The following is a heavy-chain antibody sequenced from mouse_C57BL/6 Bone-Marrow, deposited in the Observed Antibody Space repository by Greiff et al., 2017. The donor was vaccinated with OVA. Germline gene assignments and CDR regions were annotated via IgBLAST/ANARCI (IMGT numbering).Heavy chain of an antibody. V-gene: IGHV1-4*01. J-gene: IGHJ1*03. CDR1: GYTFTSYT. Sequence: QVQLKQSGAELARPGASVKMSCKASGYTFTSYTMHWVKQRPGQGLEWIGYINPSSGYTKYNQKFKDKATLTAAKSSSTAYMQLSSLTSEDSAVYYCARAYYSNYPLWYFDVWGTGTTVTVSS. D-gene: IGHD2-5*01. CDR2: INPSSGYT. CDR3: ARAYYSNYPLWYFDV.